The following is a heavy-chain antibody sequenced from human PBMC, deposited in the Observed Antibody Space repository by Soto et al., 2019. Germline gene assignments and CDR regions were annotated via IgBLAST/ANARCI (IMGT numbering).Heavy chain of an antibody. D-gene: IGHD6-6*01. CDR2: ISAYNGNT. J-gene: IGHJ6*02. CDR3: ERAFTEYSSYGMDV. CDR1: GYTFTSYG. V-gene: IGHV1-18*01. Sequence: ASVKVSCKASGYTFTSYGISWVRQAPGQGLEWMGWISAYNGNTNYAQKLQGRVTMTTDTSTSTAYMELRSLRSDDTAVYYCERAFTEYSSYGMDVWGQGTTVTVSS.